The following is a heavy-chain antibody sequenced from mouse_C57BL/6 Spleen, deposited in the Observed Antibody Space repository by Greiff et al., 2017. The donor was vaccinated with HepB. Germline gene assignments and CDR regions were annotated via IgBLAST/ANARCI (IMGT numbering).Heavy chain of an antibody. CDR2: IDPENGDT. J-gene: IGHJ1*03. CDR1: GFNIKDDY. CDR3: TPITTVGWYFDV. V-gene: IGHV14-4*01. Sequence: DVQLQESGAELVRPGASVKLSCTASGFNIKDDYMHWVKQRPEQGLEWIGWIDPENGDTEYASKFQGKATITADPSSNTAYLQLSSLTSEDTAVYYCTPITTVGWYFDVWGTGTTVTVSS. D-gene: IGHD1-1*01.